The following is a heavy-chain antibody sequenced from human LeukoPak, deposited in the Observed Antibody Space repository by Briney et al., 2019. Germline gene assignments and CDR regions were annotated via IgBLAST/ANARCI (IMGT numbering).Heavy chain of an antibody. CDR1: GYSFPTYW. D-gene: IGHD2-2*03. Sequence: GESLKISCKGSGYSFPTYWIAWVRPMPGKGLEWMGIIYPDESNIRYSPSFQGQVTISADKSISTAYLQWSSLKASDTAMYYCARPPSRGYSSSFEYWGQGTLVTVSS. V-gene: IGHV5-51*01. CDR3: ARPPSRGYSSSFEY. J-gene: IGHJ4*02. CDR2: IYPDESNI.